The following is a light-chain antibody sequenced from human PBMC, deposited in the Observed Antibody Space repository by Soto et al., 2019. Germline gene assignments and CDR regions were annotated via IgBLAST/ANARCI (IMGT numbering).Light chain of an antibody. Sequence: QLVLTQPRSVSGSPGQSATISCTGRSSDVGGYKYVSWYQQHPGKAPKLVIFDVSERPSGVPDRFSGSKSGNTASLTIAGLQADDEADYYCCSYAGRSTMIFGGGTKLTVL. CDR1: SSDVGGYKY. J-gene: IGLJ2*01. CDR3: CSYAGRSTMI. CDR2: DVS. V-gene: IGLV2-11*01.